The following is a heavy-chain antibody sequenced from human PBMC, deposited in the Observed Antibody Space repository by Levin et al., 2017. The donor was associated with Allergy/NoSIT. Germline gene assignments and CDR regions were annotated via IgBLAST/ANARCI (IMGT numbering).Heavy chain of an antibody. CDR1: GGSISSYY. Sequence: SETLSLTCTVSGGSISSYYWSWIRQPPGKGLEWIGYIYYSGSTNYNPSLKSRVTISVDTSKNQFSLKLSSVTAADTAVYYCASLFNWNYQVNAFDIWGQGTMVTVSS. D-gene: IGHD1-7*01. CDR3: ASLFNWNYQVNAFDI. V-gene: IGHV4-59*01. J-gene: IGHJ3*02. CDR2: IYYSGST.